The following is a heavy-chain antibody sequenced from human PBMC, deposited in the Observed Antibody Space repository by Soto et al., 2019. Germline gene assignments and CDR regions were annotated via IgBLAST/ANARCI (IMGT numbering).Heavy chain of an antibody. J-gene: IGHJ4*02. CDR2: IYYSGST. D-gene: IGHD5-12*01. CDR1: GGYISGGGCY. V-gene: IGHV4-30-4*01. CDR3: ARTPIVATIGNYFDY. Sequence: ASETLSLTWTVSGGYISGGGCYCRWISQPPGKGLEWIGYIYYSGSTYYNPSLKSRVTISVDTSKNQFSLKLSSVTAADTAVYYCARTPIVATIGNYFDYWGQRTLVTVSS.